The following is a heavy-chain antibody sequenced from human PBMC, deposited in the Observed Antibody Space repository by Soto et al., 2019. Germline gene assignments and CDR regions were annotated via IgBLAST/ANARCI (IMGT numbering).Heavy chain of an antibody. CDR2: INHSGST. V-gene: IGHV4-34*01. CDR1: GGSFSGYY. D-gene: IGHD3-22*01. Sequence: QVQLQQWGAGLLKPSETLSLTCAVYGGSFSGYYWSWIRQPPGKGLEWIGEINHSGSTNYNPSLKSRVTISVDTSKNQFSLKLSSVTAADTAVYYCARGLAVVVITTYFDYWGQGTLVTVSS. J-gene: IGHJ4*02. CDR3: ARGLAVVVITTYFDY.